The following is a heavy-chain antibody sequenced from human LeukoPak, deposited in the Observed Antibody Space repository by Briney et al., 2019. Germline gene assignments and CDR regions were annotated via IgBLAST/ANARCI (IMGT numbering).Heavy chain of an antibody. CDR1: GLTFSDYY. D-gene: IGHD1-7*01. J-gene: IGHJ4*02. CDR2: ISSSGSTI. V-gene: IGHV3-11*01. Sequence: GGSLRLSCAASGLTFSDYYMSWIRQAPGKGLEWVSYISSSGSTIYYADSVKGRFTISRDNAKNSLYLQMNSLRAEDTAVYYCASPKSNWNFFSGDYWGQGTLVTVSS. CDR3: ASPKSNWNFFSGDY.